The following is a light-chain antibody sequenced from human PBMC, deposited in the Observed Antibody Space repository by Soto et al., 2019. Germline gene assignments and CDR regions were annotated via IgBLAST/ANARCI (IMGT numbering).Light chain of an antibody. V-gene: IGKV1-5*03. J-gene: IGKJ1*01. CDR1: QTISSW. CDR3: QHYNCYSEA. CDR2: KAS. Sequence: DIQMTQSPSTLSGSVGDRVTITCRASQTISSWLAWYQQKPGKAPKLLIYKASTLKSGGPSRFSGSGSGTEFTLTISSLQPDDFATYYCQHYNCYSEAFGQGTKVELK.